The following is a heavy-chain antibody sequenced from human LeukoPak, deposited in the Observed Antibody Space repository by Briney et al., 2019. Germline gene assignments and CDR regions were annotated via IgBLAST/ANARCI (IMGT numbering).Heavy chain of an antibody. CDR2: INPNSGGT. D-gene: IGHD5-24*01. Sequence: ASVKVSCKTFGYTFTGYYIHWVRQAPGQGLEWMGWINPNSGGTNYAQKFQGRVTMTRGSSINAAYMELSRLRSDDTALYYCARGGDGFDYWGQGTLVTVSS. J-gene: IGHJ4*02. CDR3: ARGGDGFDY. CDR1: GYTFTGYY. V-gene: IGHV1-2*02.